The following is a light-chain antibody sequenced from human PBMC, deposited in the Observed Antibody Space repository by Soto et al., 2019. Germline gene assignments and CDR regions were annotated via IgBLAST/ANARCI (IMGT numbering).Light chain of an antibody. Sequence: DIQMTQSPSTLSASVGDRVTITCRASQSVSIYLAWYQQKPGKAPKLLVYDASRLVSGVPSRFSGSGSGTEFTLTISSLQPDDFATYYCQQYNAFSTFGLGTKLEIK. CDR3: QQYNAFST. CDR2: DAS. V-gene: IGKV1-5*01. J-gene: IGKJ2*01. CDR1: QSVSIY.